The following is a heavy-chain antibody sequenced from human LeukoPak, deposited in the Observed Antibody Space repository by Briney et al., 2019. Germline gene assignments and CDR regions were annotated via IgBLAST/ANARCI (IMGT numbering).Heavy chain of an antibody. D-gene: IGHD5-24*01. CDR1: GGTFSSYA. CDR2: IIPIFGTA. CDR3: ARDRRDGHDY. J-gene: IGHJ4*02. V-gene: IGHV1-69*05. Sequence: SVKVSCKASGGTFSSYAISWVRQAPGQGLEWMGGIIPIFGTANYAQKFQGRVTMTRDTSTSTVYMELSSLRSEDTAVYYCARDRRDGHDYWGQGTLVTVSS.